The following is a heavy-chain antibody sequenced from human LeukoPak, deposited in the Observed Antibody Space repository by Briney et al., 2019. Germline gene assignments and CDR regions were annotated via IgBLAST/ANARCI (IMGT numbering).Heavy chain of an antibody. D-gene: IGHD3-22*01. CDR2: IRYDGSNK. CDR1: GFTFSSYG. CDR3: AKGSSGYSTRLWALDY. Sequence: GGSLRLSCAASGFTFSSYGMHWVRQAPGKGLEWVAFIRYDGSNKYYADSVKGRFTISRDNSKNTLYLQMNSLRAEDTAVYYCAKGSSGYSTRLWALDYWGQGTLVTVSS. V-gene: IGHV3-30*02. J-gene: IGHJ4*02.